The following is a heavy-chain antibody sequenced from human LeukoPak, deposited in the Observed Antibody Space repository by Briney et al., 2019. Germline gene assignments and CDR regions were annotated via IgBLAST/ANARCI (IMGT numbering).Heavy chain of an antibody. Sequence: SETLSLTCTVSGGSISSGSYYWSWIRQPAGKGLEWIGRIYTSGSTNYNPSLKSRVTISVDTSKNQFSLKLSSVTAADTAVYYCAREPSSIAARYDIWGQGTMVTVSS. V-gene: IGHV4-61*02. CDR1: GGSISSGSYY. CDR2: IYTSGST. J-gene: IGHJ3*02. CDR3: AREPSSIAARYDI. D-gene: IGHD6-6*01.